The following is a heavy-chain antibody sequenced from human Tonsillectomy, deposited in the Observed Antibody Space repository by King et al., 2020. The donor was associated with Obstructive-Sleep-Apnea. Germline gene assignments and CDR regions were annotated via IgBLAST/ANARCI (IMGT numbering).Heavy chain of an antibody. J-gene: IGHJ3*02. CDR2: IIPMLRTA. V-gene: IGHV1-69*01. D-gene: IGHD3-22*01. CDR1: GGTFTSYS. Sequence: QLVQSGDEMKKPGSSVKVSCKASGGTFTSYSISWVRQAPGQGLEWMGGIIPMLRTANDAQKFQGRVTITADAFAITAYMELSSLRSEDTAVYYCARAYYYDSTGENSAAFDIWGQGTMVTVSS. CDR3: ARAYYYDSTGENSAAFDI.